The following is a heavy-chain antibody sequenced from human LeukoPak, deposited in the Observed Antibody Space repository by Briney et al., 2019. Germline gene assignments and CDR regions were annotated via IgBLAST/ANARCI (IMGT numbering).Heavy chain of an antibody. J-gene: IGHJ3*02. D-gene: IGHD6-19*01. CDR3: ARSSGWDNDAFDI. V-gene: IGHV4-59*01. CDR2: IYYSGST. CDR1: GGSISSYY. Sequence: PSETLSLTCTVSGGSISSYYWSWIRQPPGKGLEWIGYIYYSGSTNYNPSLKSRVTISVDTSKNQFSLKLSSVTAADTAVYYCARSSGWDNDAFDIWGQGTMVTVSS.